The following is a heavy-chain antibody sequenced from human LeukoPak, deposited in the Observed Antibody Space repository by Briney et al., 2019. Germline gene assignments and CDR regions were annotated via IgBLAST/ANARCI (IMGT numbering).Heavy chain of an antibody. V-gene: IGHV1-69*05. D-gene: IGHD2-2*01. J-gene: IGHJ3*02. CDR2: IIPIFGTA. CDR3: ARHRIVVVPAANDAFDI. Sequence: SVKVSCKASGGTFSSYAISWVRQAPGQGLEWMGRIIPIFGTANYAQKFQGRVTITTDESTSTAYMELRSLRSEDTAVYYCARHRIVVVPAANDAFDIWGQGTMVTVSS. CDR1: GGTFSSYA.